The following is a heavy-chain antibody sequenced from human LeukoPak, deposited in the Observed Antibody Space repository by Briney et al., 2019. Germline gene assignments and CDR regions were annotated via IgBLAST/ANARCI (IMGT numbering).Heavy chain of an antibody. CDR2: IYTSGST. J-gene: IGHJ5*02. V-gene: IGHV4-4*07. CDR3: ARGIPGGSGSYYNGGNWFDP. D-gene: IGHD3-10*01. Sequence: PSETLSLTCTVSGGSISSYYWSWIRQPAGKGLEWIGRIYTSGSTNYNPSLKSRVTMSVDTSKNQFSLKLSSVTAADTAVYYCARGIPGGSGSYYNGGNWFDPWGQGTLVTVSS. CDR1: GGSISSYY.